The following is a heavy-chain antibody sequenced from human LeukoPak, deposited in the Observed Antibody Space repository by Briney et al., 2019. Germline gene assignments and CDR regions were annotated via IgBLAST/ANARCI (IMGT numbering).Heavy chain of an antibody. V-gene: IGHV1-2*06. Sequence: ASVKVSCKASGYTFTGYYMHWVRQAPGQGLEWMGRINPNSGGTNYAQKFQGRVTMTRDTSISTAYMELSRLGSDDTAVYYCVNTYGDYAGYWGQGTLVTVSS. D-gene: IGHD4-17*01. CDR3: VNTYGDYAGY. CDR1: GYTFTGYY. CDR2: INPNSGGT. J-gene: IGHJ4*02.